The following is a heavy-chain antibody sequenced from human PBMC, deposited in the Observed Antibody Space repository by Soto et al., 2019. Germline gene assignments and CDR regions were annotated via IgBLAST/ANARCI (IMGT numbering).Heavy chain of an antibody. CDR1: GASFSGYY. D-gene: IGHD6-6*01. CDR3: ARTSRFDS. J-gene: IGHJ4*02. Sequence: SETLSLTCAVYGASFSGYYWSWIRQPPGKGLEWIGQINHSGSTNYNPSLKSRVTISVDTSKSQFSLKLSSVTAADTAVYYCARTSRFDSWGQGTLVTVSS. CDR2: INHSGST. V-gene: IGHV4-34*01.